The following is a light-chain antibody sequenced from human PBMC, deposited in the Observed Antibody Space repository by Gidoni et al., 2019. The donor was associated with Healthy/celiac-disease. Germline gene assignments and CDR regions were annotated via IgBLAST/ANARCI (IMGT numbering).Light chain of an antibody. CDR3: QQYDNLPYT. CDR2: DAS. Sequence: IQMTQSPSSLSASVGDRVTITCQASQDISNYLNWYQQKPWKAPKLLIYDASNLETGVPSRFSGSGSGTDFTFTISSLQPEDIATYYCQQYDNLPYTFGQGTKLEIK. J-gene: IGKJ2*01. CDR1: QDISNY. V-gene: IGKV1-33*01.